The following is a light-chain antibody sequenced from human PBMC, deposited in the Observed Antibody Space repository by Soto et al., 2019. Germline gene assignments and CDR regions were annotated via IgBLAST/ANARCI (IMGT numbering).Light chain of an antibody. V-gene: IGKV3-11*01. CDR1: QSVSSY. J-gene: IGKJ2*01. Sequence: EIVLTQSPATLSLSPGERATLSCRASQSVSSYLAWYQQKPGQAPRLLIYDASNRATGIPVRFSGSGSGTDFTLTISSLEPEDLAVYYCQHRSSWPSTFGQGTKLEIK. CDR2: DAS. CDR3: QHRSSWPST.